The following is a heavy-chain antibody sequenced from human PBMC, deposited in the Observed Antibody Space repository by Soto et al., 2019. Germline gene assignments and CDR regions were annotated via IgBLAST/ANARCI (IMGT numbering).Heavy chain of an antibody. CDR1: GSSISSYY. CDR2: ISYSGST. CDR3: ARAWGGNVFDF. Sequence: QVQLQESGPGLVKPSETLSLTCTVSGSSISSYYWSWIRQPPGKGLEWIGYISYSGSTNYNPSLKSRVTISVDPSKNQFALKLSSVTAADTAVYYCARAWGGNVFDFWGQGTLVTVSS. V-gene: IGHV4-59*08. D-gene: IGHD3-16*01. J-gene: IGHJ4*02.